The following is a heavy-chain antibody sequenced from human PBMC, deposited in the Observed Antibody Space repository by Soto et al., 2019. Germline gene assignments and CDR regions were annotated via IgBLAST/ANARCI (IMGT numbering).Heavy chain of an antibody. CDR2: ISYDGSKK. CDR3: AKGRDTAYYYGMDV. V-gene: IGHV3-30*18. D-gene: IGHD5-18*01. CDR1: GFTFNNYG. Sequence: PGGSLRLSCAASGFTFNNYGMHWVRQAPGKGLEWVAVISYDGSKKYNADSVKGRFTISRDNSKNTLYLQMNSLRPEDTAVYYCAKGRDTAYYYGMDVWGQGTTVTVSS. J-gene: IGHJ6*02.